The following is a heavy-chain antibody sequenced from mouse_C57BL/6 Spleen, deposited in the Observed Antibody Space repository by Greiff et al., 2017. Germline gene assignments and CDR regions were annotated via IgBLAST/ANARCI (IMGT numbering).Heavy chain of an antibody. J-gene: IGHJ2*01. V-gene: IGHV1-18*01. D-gene: IGHD2-3*01. Sequence: EVQLQQSGPELVKPGALVKIPCKASGYTFTDYNMDWVKQSHGKSLEWIGDINPNNGGTIYNQKFKGKATLTVDKSSSTAYMELRSLTSEDTAVYYCARWDDGYYFFDYWGQGTTLTVSS. CDR3: ARWDDGYYFFDY. CDR2: INPNNGGT. CDR1: GYTFTDYN.